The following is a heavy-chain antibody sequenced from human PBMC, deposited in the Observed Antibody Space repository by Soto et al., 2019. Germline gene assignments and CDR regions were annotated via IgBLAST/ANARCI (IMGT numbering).Heavy chain of an antibody. D-gene: IGHD3-3*01. V-gene: IGHV3-21*01. CDR2: ISSSSYI. J-gene: IGHJ5*02. CDR1: GFTFSSYS. CDR3: AREIWSGYYNA. Sequence: PGGSLRLSCAASGFTFSSYSMNWVRQAPGKGLEWVSSISSSSYIYYADSVKGRFTISRDNAKNSLYLQMNSLRAEDTAVYYCAREIWSGYYNAWGQGTLVTVSS.